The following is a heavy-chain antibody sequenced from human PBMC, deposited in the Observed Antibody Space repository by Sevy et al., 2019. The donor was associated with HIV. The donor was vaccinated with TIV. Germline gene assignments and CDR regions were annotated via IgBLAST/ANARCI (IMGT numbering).Heavy chain of an antibody. J-gene: IGHJ5*02. D-gene: IGHD3-3*01. V-gene: IGHV3-30*04. Sequence: GGSLRLSCAASGFTFSSYAMHWVRQAPGKGLEWVAVISYDGSNKYYADSVKGRFTISRDNSKNTLYLQMNSLRAEDTAVYYCARDVENYDFWSGYYRRQNWFDPWGQGTLVTVSS. CDR2: ISYDGSNK. CDR1: GFTFSSYA. CDR3: ARDVENYDFWSGYYRRQNWFDP.